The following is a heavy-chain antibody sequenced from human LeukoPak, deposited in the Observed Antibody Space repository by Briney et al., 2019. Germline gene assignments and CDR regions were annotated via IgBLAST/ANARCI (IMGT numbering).Heavy chain of an antibody. CDR3: ARGPSWNYFSWFDP. CDR2: IYYSGST. V-gene: IGHV4-59*01. Sequence: SETLSLTCTVSGGSISSYYWSWIRQPPGKGLEWIGYIYYSGSTNYNPSLKSRVTISVDTSKNQFSLKLSSVTAADTAVYYCARGPSWNYFSWFDPWGQGTLVTVSS. CDR1: GGSISSYY. J-gene: IGHJ5*02. D-gene: IGHD1-7*01.